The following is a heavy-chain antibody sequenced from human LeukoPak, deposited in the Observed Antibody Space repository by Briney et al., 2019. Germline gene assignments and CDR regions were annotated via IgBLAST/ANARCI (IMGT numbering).Heavy chain of an antibody. CDR2: ISSSGSTI. CDR3: TRDLITIFGVVTLPYMDV. D-gene: IGHD3-3*01. J-gene: IGHJ6*03. CDR1: GGSISSYY. V-gene: IGHV3-11*04. Sequence: LSLTCNVSGGSISSYYWSWIRQAPGKGLEWVSYISSSGSTIYYADSVKGRFTISRDKAKNSLYLQMTSLRAEDTAVYYCTRDLITIFGVVTLPYMDVWGKGTTVTVSS.